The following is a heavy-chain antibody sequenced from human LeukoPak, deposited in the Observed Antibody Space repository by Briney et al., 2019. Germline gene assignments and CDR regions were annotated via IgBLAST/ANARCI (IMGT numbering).Heavy chain of an antibody. V-gene: IGHV1-69*13. CDR1: GGTFSSYA. Sequence: SVKVSCKASGGTFSSYAINWVRQAPGQGLEWMGGIIPISGTANYAQKFQDRVTITADESTSTAYMELSSLRSEDTAIYYCASRLYCSNTRCRNFPFAYWGQGTLVTVSS. J-gene: IGHJ4*02. CDR2: IIPISGTA. CDR3: ASRLYCSNTRCRNFPFAY. D-gene: IGHD2-2*01.